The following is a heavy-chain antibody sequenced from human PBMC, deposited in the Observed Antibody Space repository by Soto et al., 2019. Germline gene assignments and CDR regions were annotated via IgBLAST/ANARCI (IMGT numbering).Heavy chain of an antibody. D-gene: IGHD2-8*01. J-gene: IGHJ4*02. Sequence: QVQLVESGGGVVQPGRSLRLSCAASGFTFSSYAMHWVRQAPGKGLEWVAVISYDGSNKYYADSVKDRFTISRDNSKNTLYLQMNSLRAEDTAVYYCAREGCTNGVCPRAFDYWGQGTLVTVSS. CDR2: ISYDGSNK. V-gene: IGHV3-30-3*01. CDR3: AREGCTNGVCPRAFDY. CDR1: GFTFSSYA.